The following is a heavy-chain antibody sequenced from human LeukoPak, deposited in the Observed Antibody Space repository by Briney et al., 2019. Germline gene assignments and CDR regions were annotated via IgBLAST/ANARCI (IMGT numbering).Heavy chain of an antibody. Sequence: GGSLRLSCAASGFTFRSYAMSWVRQAPGKGLEWVSDISGSGGTTHYADSVQGRFTISRDNSKNTLYLQMDSLRAEDSAVYYCAKDQDLQLVGDYWGQGTLVSVSS. D-gene: IGHD6-13*01. CDR3: AKDQDLQLVGDY. CDR1: GFTFRSYA. CDR2: ISGSGGTT. V-gene: IGHV3-23*01. J-gene: IGHJ4*02.